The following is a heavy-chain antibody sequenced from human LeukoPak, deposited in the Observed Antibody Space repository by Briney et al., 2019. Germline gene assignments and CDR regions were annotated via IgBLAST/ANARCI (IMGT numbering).Heavy chain of an antibody. J-gene: IGHJ4*02. Sequence: GGSLRLSCAASGFTFSSYEMNWVRQAPGKGLEWISYFSSSGKRIYYADSVKGRFTISRDNAKNSLYLHMNSLTAEDTAAYYCARTYCTGGNCYPGIDYWGQGTLVTVSS. V-gene: IGHV3-48*03. CDR3: ARTYCTGGNCYPGIDY. CDR2: FSSSGKRI. CDR1: GFTFSSYE. D-gene: IGHD2-15*01.